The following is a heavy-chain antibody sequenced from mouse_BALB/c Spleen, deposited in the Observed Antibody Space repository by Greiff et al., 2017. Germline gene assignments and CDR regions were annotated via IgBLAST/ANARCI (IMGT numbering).Heavy chain of an antibody. CDR3: ARAYYGTDYFDY. CDR1: GYTFTSYY. J-gene: IGHJ2*01. CDR2: IYPGDGST. Sequence: VQLQQSGPELVKPGASVKMSCKASGYTFTSYYIHWVKQRPGQGLEWIGWIYPGDGSTKYNEKFKGKTTLTADKSSSTAYMLLSSLTSEDSAIYFCARAYYGTDYFDYWGQGTTLTVSS. D-gene: IGHD2-10*01. V-gene: IGHV1S56*01.